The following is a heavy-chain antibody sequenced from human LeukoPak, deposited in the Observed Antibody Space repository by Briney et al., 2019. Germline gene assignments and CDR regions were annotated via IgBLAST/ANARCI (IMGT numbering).Heavy chain of an antibody. Sequence: PGRSLRLSCAASGFTFSSYDMHCVRQAPGKGLEWVSYISSGSTYIYYADSMKGRFTVSRDNVENSLFLQMNSLRAEDTAVYYCARELYMDVWGKGTTVTVSS. J-gene: IGHJ6*03. CDR1: GFTFSSYD. CDR3: ARELYMDV. V-gene: IGHV3-21*01. CDR2: ISSGSTYI.